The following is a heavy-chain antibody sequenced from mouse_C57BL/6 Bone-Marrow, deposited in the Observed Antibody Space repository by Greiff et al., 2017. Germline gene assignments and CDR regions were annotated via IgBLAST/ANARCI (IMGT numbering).Heavy chain of an antibody. CDR3: ARQSDGYYVGFAY. D-gene: IGHD2-3*01. CDR2: ISNGGGST. J-gene: IGHJ3*01. V-gene: IGHV5-12*01. Sequence: EVKLVESGGGLVQPGGSLKLSCAASGFTFSDYYMYWVRQTPEKRLEWVAYISNGGGSTYYPATVKGRFTISRDNAKNTLYLQMSRLKSEDTAVYYCARQSDGYYVGFAYWGQGTLVTVSA. CDR1: GFTFSDYY.